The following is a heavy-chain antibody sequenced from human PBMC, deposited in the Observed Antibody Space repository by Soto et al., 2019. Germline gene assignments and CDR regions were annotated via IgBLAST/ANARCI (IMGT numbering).Heavy chain of an antibody. J-gene: IGHJ6*02. CDR1: GGTFSSYA. D-gene: IGHD1-26*01. CDR3: ARDKATDAPEDNYYYYGMDV. Sequence: QVQLVQSGAEVKKPGSSVKVSCKASGGTFSSYAISWVRQAPGQGLEWMGGIIPIFGTANYAQKFQGRVTITADESTSTAYMELSSLRSEDTAVYYCARDKATDAPEDNYYYYGMDVWGQGTTVTVSS. V-gene: IGHV1-69*01. CDR2: IIPIFGTA.